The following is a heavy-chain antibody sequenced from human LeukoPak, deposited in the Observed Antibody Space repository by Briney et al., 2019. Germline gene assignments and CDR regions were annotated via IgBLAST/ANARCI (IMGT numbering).Heavy chain of an antibody. Sequence: PGGSLRLSCAASGFTFSSYGMHWVRQAPGKGLVWVSRINSDGSSTSYADSVKGRFTTSRDNAMNTLYLQMNSLRAEDTAVYYCARVDYYDSSGYIDYWGQGTLVTVSS. CDR3: ARVDYYDSSGYIDY. J-gene: IGHJ4*02. V-gene: IGHV3-74*01. CDR1: GFTFSSYG. D-gene: IGHD3-22*01. CDR2: INSDGSST.